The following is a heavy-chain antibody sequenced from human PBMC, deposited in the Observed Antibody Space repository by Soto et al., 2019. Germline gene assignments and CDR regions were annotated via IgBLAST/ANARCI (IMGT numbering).Heavy chain of an antibody. CDR2: ISNSGGST. CDR3: AKDPTVSLRGSDY. J-gene: IGHJ4*02. Sequence: EVQVVESGGGLVQPGGSLRLSCAASGFSFSSYAMTWVRQAPGKGLEWVSTISNSGGSTYYADSVKGRFTISRDNSKNTLYLQMNSLRDEDTAVYYCAKDPTVSLRGSDYWGQGNLVTVSS. D-gene: IGHD4-17*01. V-gene: IGHV3-23*04. CDR1: GFSFSSYA.